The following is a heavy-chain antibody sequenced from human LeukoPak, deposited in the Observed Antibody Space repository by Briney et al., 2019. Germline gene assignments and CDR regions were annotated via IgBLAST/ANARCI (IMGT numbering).Heavy chain of an antibody. CDR1: GFTFSSFW. J-gene: IGHJ4*02. V-gene: IGHV3-74*01. CDR2: INTDGSTT. Sequence: PGGSLRLSCAASGFTFSSFWMHWVRQAPGKGLVWVSRINTDGSTTTYADSVKGRFTISRDNAKKMLYLEMNGLRAEDTAVYYCARATGGPYYFDYWGQGTLVPVS. D-gene: IGHD4-23*01. CDR3: ARATGGPYYFDY.